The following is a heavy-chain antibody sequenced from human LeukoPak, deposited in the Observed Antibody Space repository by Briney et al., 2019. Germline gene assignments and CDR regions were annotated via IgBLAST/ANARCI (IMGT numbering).Heavy chain of an antibody. CDR1: GFTVSSNY. J-gene: IGHJ4*02. CDR2: IYSGGST. D-gene: IGHD1/OR15-1a*01. Sequence: GGSLRLSCAASGFTVSSNYMSWVRQAPGKGLEWVSVIYSGGSTYYADSVKGRFTISRDNSKNTLYLQMNSLRAEDTAVYYCARNNVGYYFDYWGQGTLVTVSS. CDR3: ARNNVGYYFDY. V-gene: IGHV3-66*01.